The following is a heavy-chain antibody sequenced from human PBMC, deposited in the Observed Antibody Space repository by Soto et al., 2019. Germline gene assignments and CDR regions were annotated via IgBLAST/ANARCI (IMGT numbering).Heavy chain of an antibody. CDR1: GFTFSSYG. D-gene: IGHD3-16*01. CDR2: ISYDGSNK. V-gene: IGHV3-30*18. Sequence: QVQLVESGGGVVQPGRSLRLSCAASGFTFSSYGMHWVRQAPGKGLEWVAVISYDGSNKYYADSVKGRFTISRDNSKNTLYLQMNSLGWEDTAVFYWGKGGGGFDYWGQGTLVTVAS. J-gene: IGHJ4*02. CDR3: GKGGGGFDY.